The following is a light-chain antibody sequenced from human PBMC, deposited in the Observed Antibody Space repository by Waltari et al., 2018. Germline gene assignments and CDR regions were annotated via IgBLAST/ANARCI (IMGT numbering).Light chain of an antibody. Sequence: QSALTQPPSASGSPGQSVTISCTGTSSDVGGYNYVSWYQQHPGKAPKPLIYEVIQRPSGVPDRVSGSKSGNTASLTVSGLQAEDEADYFCSSYGGSNNVVFGGGTTLTVL. CDR2: EVI. J-gene: IGLJ2*01. CDR3: SSYGGSNNVV. CDR1: SSDVGGYNY. V-gene: IGLV2-8*01.